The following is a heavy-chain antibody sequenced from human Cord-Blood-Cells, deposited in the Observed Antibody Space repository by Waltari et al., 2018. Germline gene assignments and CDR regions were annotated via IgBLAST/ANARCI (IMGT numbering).Heavy chain of an antibody. V-gene: IGHV1-3*01. CDR1: GYTFTSYA. Sequence: QVQLVQSGAEVKKPGASVKVSCKASGYTFTSYAMHWVCQAPGQRLEWLGGINRGNGNTKYSKKFQGRVTITRDTSASTAYMELSSLRSEDTAVYYCARGPLPGENILTGHRYWGQGTLVTVSS. D-gene: IGHD3-9*01. CDR2: INRGNGNT. J-gene: IGHJ4*02. CDR3: ARGPLPGENILTGHRY.